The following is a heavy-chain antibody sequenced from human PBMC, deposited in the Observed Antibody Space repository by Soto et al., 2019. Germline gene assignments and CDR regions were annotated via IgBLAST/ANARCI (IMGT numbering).Heavy chain of an antibody. CDR1: GFSLSTSEVG. Sequence: SGPTLVNPTRTLTLTCTFSGFSLSTSEVGVGWIRQPPGKTLEWLALIYWDDDKPYNPSLKSRLTITKDTSKNQVVLTMANMDPVGTATYYCAHIGLDASGWPANFDYWGQGTLVTVSS. CDR2: IYWDDDK. J-gene: IGHJ4*02. CDR3: AHIGLDASGWPANFDY. V-gene: IGHV2-5*02. D-gene: IGHD6-19*01.